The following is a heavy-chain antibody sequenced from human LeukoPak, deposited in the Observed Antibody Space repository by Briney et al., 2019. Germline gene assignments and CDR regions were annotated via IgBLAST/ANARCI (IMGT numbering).Heavy chain of an antibody. Sequence: ASVKVSCKASGYTFTNYGISWVRQAPGQGLEWMGWISTYNGNTNYAQKLQGRVTMTTDTSTSTAYMELRSLRSDDTAVYYCARDYRYCSGGSCYSIRRLDYWGQGTLVTVSS. V-gene: IGHV1-18*01. CDR3: ARDYRYCSGGSCYSIRRLDY. D-gene: IGHD2-15*01. CDR1: GYTFTNYG. CDR2: ISTYNGNT. J-gene: IGHJ4*02.